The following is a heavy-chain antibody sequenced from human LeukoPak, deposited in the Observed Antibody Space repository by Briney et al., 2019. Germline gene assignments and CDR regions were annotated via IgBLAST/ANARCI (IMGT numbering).Heavy chain of an antibody. CDR1: GGSISGYY. CDR3: ARLHSSRAEEFDP. J-gene: IGHJ5*02. V-gene: IGHV4-59*01. Sequence: SETLSLTCTVSGGSISGYYWSWIRQPPGKGLEWIGYIYYSGTTNYNPSLRSRVTISVDTSKNQFSLRLSSVTATDTAVYYCARLHSSRAEEFDPWGQGTLVSVSS. CDR2: IYYSGTT.